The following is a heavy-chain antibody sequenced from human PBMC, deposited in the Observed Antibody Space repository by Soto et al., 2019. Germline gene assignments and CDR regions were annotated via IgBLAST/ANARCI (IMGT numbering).Heavy chain of an antibody. J-gene: IGHJ4*02. V-gene: IGHV4-31*03. Sequence: TSETLSLTCTVSGGSISSDIYYWSWIRQHPRKGLEWIGYIYYRGTTYYNPSLKSRATISADTSKNHFSLNLTSVTAADTAVYYCARAIYDYGSCDYFDYWGQGTLVTVS. CDR2: IYYRGTT. CDR3: ARAIYDYGSCDYFDY. CDR1: GGSISSDIYY. D-gene: IGHD3-16*01.